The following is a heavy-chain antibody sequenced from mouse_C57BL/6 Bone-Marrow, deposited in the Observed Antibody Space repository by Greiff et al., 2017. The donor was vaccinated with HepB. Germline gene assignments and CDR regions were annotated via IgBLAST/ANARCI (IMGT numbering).Heavy chain of an antibody. J-gene: IGHJ3*01. CDR3: ARTDPWFAY. Sequence: VQLQESGAELVKPGASVKLSCKASGYTFTSYWMHWVKQRPGQGLEWIGMIHPNSGSTNYNEKFKSKATLTVDKSSSTAYMQLSSLTSEDSAVYYCARTDPWFAYWGQGTLVTVSA. CDR2: IHPNSGST. CDR1: GYTFTSYW. V-gene: IGHV1-64*01.